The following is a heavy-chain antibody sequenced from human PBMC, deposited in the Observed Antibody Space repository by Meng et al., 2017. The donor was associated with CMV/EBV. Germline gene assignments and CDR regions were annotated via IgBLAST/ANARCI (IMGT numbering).Heavy chain of an antibody. CDR2: IYYSGST. CDR1: GGSISSGDYY. V-gene: IGHV4-30-4*08. Sequence: QGQLQESGPGLVKPSQPLSLTCTVSGGSISSGDYYWSWIRQPPGKGLEWIGYIYYSGSTYYNPSLKSRVTISVDTSKNQFSLKLSSVTAADTAVYYCARVTSRVAGAFDYWGQGTLVTVSS. D-gene: IGHD1-14*01. CDR3: ARVTSRVAGAFDY. J-gene: IGHJ4*02.